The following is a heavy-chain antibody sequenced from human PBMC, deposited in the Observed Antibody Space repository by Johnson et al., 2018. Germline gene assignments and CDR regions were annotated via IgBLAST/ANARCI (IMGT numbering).Heavy chain of an antibody. CDR3: ARGQRLGSGWNSAEYFQH. Sequence: QVQLQQWGAGLLKPSETLSLTCAVYGGSFSDYSRSWIRQPPGRGLEWIGEINHSGSTNYNPSLESRVTISIDTSKTQFSLNLSSVTAADTALYYCARGQRLGSGWNSAEYFQHWGQGTLVTVDS. V-gene: IGHV4-34*01. CDR1: GGSFSDYS. J-gene: IGHJ1*01. D-gene: IGHD6-19*01. CDR2: INHSGST.